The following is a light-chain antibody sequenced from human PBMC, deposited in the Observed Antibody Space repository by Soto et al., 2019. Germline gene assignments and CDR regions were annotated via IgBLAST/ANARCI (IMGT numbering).Light chain of an antibody. CDR3: QQRSNWPST. V-gene: IGKV3-11*01. CDR1: QSVSSY. Sequence: EIVLTQSPATLSLSPGDRATLSCRASQSVSSYLAWYQQKPGQAPRLLIYDASNRAAGIPARFSGSGSGTDFTLTSTSLEPEEFAVYCCQQRSNWPSTCGGGPKVEIK. CDR2: DAS. J-gene: IGKJ4*01.